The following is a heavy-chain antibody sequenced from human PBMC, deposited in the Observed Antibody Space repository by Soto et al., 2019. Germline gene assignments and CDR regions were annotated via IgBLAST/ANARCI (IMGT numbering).Heavy chain of an antibody. V-gene: IGHV3-48*03. CDR2: ISSSGSTI. CDR3: AREISSSGWYSPYYSYGMDV. Sequence: GGSLRLSCAASGFTFSSYEMNWVRQAPGKGLEWVSYISSSGSTIYYADSVKGRFTISRDNAKNSLYLQMNSLRAEDTAVYYFAREISSSGWYSPYYSYGMDVWGQGTRLTVSS. J-gene: IGHJ6*02. CDR1: GFTFSSYE. D-gene: IGHD6-19*01.